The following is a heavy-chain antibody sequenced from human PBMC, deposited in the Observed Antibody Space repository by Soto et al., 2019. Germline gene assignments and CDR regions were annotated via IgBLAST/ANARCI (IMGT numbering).Heavy chain of an antibody. CDR2: IYYSGST. V-gene: IGHV4-59*01. J-gene: IGHJ6*02. CDR1: GGSISSYY. Sequence: SETLSLTCTVSGGSISSYYWSWIRQPPGKGLEWIGYIYYSGSTNYNPSLKSRVTISVDTSKNQFSLKLSSVTAADTAMYYCARNHATYYAFWSGHYYYYYGMDVWGQGTTVTVSS. CDR3: ARNHATYYAFWSGHYYYYYGMDV. D-gene: IGHD3-3*01.